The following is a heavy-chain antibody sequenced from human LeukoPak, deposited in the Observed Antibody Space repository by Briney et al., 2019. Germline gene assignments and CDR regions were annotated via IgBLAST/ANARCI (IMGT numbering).Heavy chain of an antibody. CDR3: ARATRDYYYYMDV. CDR1: GFTFSSYE. V-gene: IGHV3-48*03. Sequence: GGALRLSCAASGFTFSSYEMNWVRQAPGKGVEGVSYISSSGRTIYYADSVKGRFTISRDNAKNSLYLQMNSLRAEDTAVYYCARATRDYYYYMDVWGKGTTVTISS. CDR2: ISSSGRTI. J-gene: IGHJ6*03.